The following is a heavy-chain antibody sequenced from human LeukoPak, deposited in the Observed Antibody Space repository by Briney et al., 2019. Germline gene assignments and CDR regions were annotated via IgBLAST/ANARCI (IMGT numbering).Heavy chain of an antibody. V-gene: IGHV1-46*01. CDR2: INPSGGST. Sequence: ASVKVSCKASGYTFTSYYMHWVRQAPGQGLEWMGIINPSGGSTSYAQKFQGRVTMTRDTSTSTVYMELNSLRSEGTAVYYCARVPTMGPFDYWGQGTLVTVSS. J-gene: IGHJ4*02. CDR1: GYTFTSYY. D-gene: IGHD3-10*01. CDR3: ARVPTMGPFDY.